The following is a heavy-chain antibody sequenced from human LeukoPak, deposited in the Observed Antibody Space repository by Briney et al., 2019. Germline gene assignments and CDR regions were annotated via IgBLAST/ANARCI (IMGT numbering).Heavy chain of an antibody. CDR1: GGSFSGYY. Sequence: SETLSLTCAVYGGSFSGYYWSWIRQPPGKGLEWIGEINHSGSTNYHPSLKSRVTISVDTSKNQFSLKLSSVTAADTAVYYCAARVVPAAPHYFDYWGQGTLVTVSS. CDR2: INHSGST. D-gene: IGHD2-2*01. J-gene: IGHJ4*02. CDR3: AARVVPAAPHYFDY. V-gene: IGHV4-34*01.